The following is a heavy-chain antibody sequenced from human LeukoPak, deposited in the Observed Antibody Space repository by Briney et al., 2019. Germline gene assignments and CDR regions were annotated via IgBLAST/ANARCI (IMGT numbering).Heavy chain of an antibody. CDR3: ARGWSQLWRTYNWFDP. CDR2: IIPIFGTA. J-gene: IGHJ5*02. V-gene: IGHV1-69*13. D-gene: IGHD5-18*01. Sequence: SVKVSCKASGGTFSSYAISWVRQAPGQGLEWMGGIIPIFGTANYAQKFQGRVTITADESTSTAYMELSSLRSEDTAVYYCARGWSQLWRTYNWFDPWGQGTLVTVSS. CDR1: GGTFSSYA.